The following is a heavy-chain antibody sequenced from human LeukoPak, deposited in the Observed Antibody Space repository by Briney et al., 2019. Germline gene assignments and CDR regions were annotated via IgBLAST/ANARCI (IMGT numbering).Heavy chain of an antibody. CDR3: AKGLWGLVATTKLDY. J-gene: IGHJ4*02. CDR1: GFTFSSYA. CDR2: ISGSGGST. D-gene: IGHD5-12*01. V-gene: IGHV3-23*01. Sequence: PGGSLRLSCAASGFTFSSYAMSWVRQAPGKGLEWASAISGSGGSTYYADSVKGRFTISRDNSKNTLYLQMNSLRAEDTAVYYCAKGLWGLVATTKLDYWGQGTLVTVSS.